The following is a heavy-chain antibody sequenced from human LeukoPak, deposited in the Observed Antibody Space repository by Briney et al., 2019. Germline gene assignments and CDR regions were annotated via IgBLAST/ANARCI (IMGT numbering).Heavy chain of an antibody. CDR3: AIDPIYDFWSGPLDY. Sequence: ASVKVSCKASGGTFSSYAISWVRQAPGQGLEWMGGIIPIFGTANYAQKFQGRVTITTDESTSTAYMELSSLRSEDTAVYYCAIDPIYDFWSGPLDYWGQGTLVTVSS. CDR1: GGTFSSYA. D-gene: IGHD3-3*01. V-gene: IGHV1-69*05. J-gene: IGHJ4*02. CDR2: IIPIFGTA.